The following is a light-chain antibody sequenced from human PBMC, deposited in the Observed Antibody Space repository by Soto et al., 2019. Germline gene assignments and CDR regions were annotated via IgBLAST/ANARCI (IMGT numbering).Light chain of an antibody. Sequence: EIVLTQSPATLSLSPGERATLSCSASQSVSGSLAWYQQKPGQAPRLLIYEGSHRAAGIPSRFSGSGSGTDFTLTISGLGPEAFAVDYCQQRSNWLISFGPGTKVYIK. CDR2: EGS. V-gene: IGKV3-11*01. CDR3: QQRSNWLIS. J-gene: IGKJ3*01. CDR1: QSVSGS.